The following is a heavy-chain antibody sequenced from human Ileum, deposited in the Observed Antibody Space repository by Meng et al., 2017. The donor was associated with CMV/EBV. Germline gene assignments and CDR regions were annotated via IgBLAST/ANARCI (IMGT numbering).Heavy chain of an antibody. D-gene: IGHD3-10*01. V-gene: IGHV4-4*07. Sequence: QLTLQAAGPQLLQPSGTISPTCPVTGGSLTSFYWTWIRQPAGKGLEWIGRIHPTGTTDDNPSLRSRVSMSLDKSKNQFSLKLTSVTAADTAVYYCARAAARGVPVDLWGQGTLVTVSS. CDR2: IHPTGTT. J-gene: IGHJ5*02. CDR1: GGSLTSFY. CDR3: ARAAARGVPVDL.